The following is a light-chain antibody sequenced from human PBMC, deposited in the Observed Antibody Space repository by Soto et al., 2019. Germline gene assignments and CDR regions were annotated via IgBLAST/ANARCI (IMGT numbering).Light chain of an antibody. CDR2: WAS. CDR1: QNVLNRANNKNY. V-gene: IGKV4-1*01. CDR3: QQYFNTPLT. J-gene: IGKJ4*01. Sequence: DIVMTQSPDSLAVSLGERATINCKSSQNVLNRANNKNYIAWYQQKPGQPPKLLIYWASTRESGVPDRFSGSGSGKDFTLTISSLQAEDVAVYFCQQYFNTPLTFVGGTKVEIK.